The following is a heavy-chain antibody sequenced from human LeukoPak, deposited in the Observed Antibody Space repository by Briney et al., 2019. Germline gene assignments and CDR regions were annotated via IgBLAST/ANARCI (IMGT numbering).Heavy chain of an antibody. CDR3: TRAGRYYDPFDY. CDR1: GFTFDDYA. D-gene: IGHD3-22*01. J-gene: IGHJ4*02. V-gene: IGHV3-9*01. Sequence: GGSLRLSCAASGFTFDDYAMHWVRQAPGKGLEWVSGISWNSGSIGYADSVKGRFTISRDNAKNSLYLQMNSLKTEDTAVYYCTRAGRYYDPFDYWGQGTLVTVSS. CDR2: ISWNSGSI.